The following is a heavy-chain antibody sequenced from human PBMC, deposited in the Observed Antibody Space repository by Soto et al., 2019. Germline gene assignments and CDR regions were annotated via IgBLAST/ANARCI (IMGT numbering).Heavy chain of an antibody. CDR1: GVSIRESGLY. Sequence: SETLSLTCTVSGVSIRESGLYWGWIRQSPGKGLEWIGSIFFSGRTHYNPSLKSRVSISIDASKNQFSLNVISVTAADTGVYYCVRSLMDVWGKGTTVTVSS. J-gene: IGHJ6*03. CDR3: VRSLMDV. CDR2: IFFSGRT. V-gene: IGHV4-39*01.